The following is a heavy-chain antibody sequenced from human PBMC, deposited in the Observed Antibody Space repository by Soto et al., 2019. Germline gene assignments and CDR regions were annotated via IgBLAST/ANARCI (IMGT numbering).Heavy chain of an antibody. CDR2: INAGNGNT. Sequence: ASVKVSCKASGYTFTNYAMLWVRQAPGQRLEWMGWINAGNGNTKYSQKFQGRVTITRDTSASTAYMELSSLRSEDTAVYYCARGGSLYWYFDLWGRGTLVTVSS. CDR3: ARGGSLYWYFDL. J-gene: IGHJ2*01. CDR1: GYTFTNYA. D-gene: IGHD1-26*01. V-gene: IGHV1-3*01.